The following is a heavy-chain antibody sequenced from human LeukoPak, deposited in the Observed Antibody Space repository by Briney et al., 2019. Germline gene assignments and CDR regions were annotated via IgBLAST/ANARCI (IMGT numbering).Heavy chain of an antibody. Sequence: GGSLRLSCTASGFTFGDYAMSWFRQAPGKGLEWVGFIRSKAYGGTTEYAASVKGRFTISRDDSKSIAYLQMNSLKTEDTAVYYCTRDGDWWLYGYWGQGTLVTVSS. D-gene: IGHD3/OR15-3a*01. CDR2: IRSKAYGGTT. V-gene: IGHV3-49*03. J-gene: IGHJ4*02. CDR1: GFTFGDYA. CDR3: TRDGDWWLYGY.